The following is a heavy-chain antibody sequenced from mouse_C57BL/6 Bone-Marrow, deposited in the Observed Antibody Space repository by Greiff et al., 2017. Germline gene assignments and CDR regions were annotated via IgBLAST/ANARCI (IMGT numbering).Heavy chain of an antibody. D-gene: IGHD2-5*01. J-gene: IGHJ2*01. CDR1: GYTFTSYT. CDR3: ARLGSNYGGYYFDY. V-gene: IGHV1-4*01. CDR2: INPSSGYT. Sequence: QVQLKQSGAELARPGASVKMSCKASGYTFTSYTMHWVKQRPGQGLEWIGYINPSSGYTTYNQKFKDKATLTADKSSSTAYMQLRSLTSEDSAVYYCARLGSNYGGYYFDYWGQGTTLTVSS.